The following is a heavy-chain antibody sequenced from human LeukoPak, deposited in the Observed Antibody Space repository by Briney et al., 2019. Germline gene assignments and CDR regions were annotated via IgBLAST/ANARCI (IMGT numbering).Heavy chain of an antibody. CDR2: INPNSGGT. D-gene: IGHD4-17*01. CDR1: GYTFTGYY. V-gene: IGHV1-2*02. CDR3: ARALTTVTPIDY. J-gene: IGHJ4*02. Sequence: ASVKVSCKASGYTFTGYYMHWVRQAPGQGLEWMGWINPNSGGTNYAQKFQGRVTMTRDTSISTAYMELSRLRSDDTAVYYCARALTTVTPIDYWGQGTLVTVSS.